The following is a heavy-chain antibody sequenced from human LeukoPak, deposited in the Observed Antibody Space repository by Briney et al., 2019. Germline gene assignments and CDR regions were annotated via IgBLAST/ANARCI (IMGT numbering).Heavy chain of an antibody. CDR2: IRYDGSNK. D-gene: IGHD2-2*01. CDR3: AKDPWNLGYCSSTSCYVRDRNYYGMDV. CDR1: GFTFSSYG. Sequence: GGSLRLSCAASGFTFSSYGMHWVRQAPGKGLEWVAFIRYDGSNKYYADSAKGRFTISRDNSKNTLYLQMNSLRAEDTAVYYCAKDPWNLGYCSSTSCYVRDRNYYGMDVWGQGTTVTVSS. V-gene: IGHV3-30*02. J-gene: IGHJ6*02.